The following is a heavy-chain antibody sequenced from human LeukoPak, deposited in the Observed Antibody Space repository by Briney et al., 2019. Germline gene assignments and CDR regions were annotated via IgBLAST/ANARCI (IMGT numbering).Heavy chain of an antibody. CDR3: VKGATVTTRPNFDL. D-gene: IGHD4-17*01. CDR2: IRYDGRNK. V-gene: IGHV3-30*02. J-gene: IGHJ1*01. Sequence: GGALRLSCAASGFTFSSYGMHWVRQGPGKGLEGVAFIRYDGRNKYYGDSVKGRFTISRDNSKNTLYLQMTSLRVEDTAIYYCVKGATVTTRPNFDLWGQGTLVTVSS. CDR1: GFTFSSYG.